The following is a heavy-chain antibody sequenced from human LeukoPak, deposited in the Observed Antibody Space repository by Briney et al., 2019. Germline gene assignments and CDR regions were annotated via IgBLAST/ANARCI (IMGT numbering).Heavy chain of an antibody. CDR2: INHSGST. CDR3: ARPGVRSYSSGWYFDY. J-gene: IGHJ4*02. D-gene: IGHD6-19*01. Sequence: GSLRLSCAASGFTFSSYEMNWIRQPPGKGLEWIGEINHSGSTNYNPSLKSRVTISVDTSKNQFSLKLSSVTAADTAVYYCARPGVRSYSSGWYFDYWGQGTLVTVSS. CDR1: GFTFSSYE. V-gene: IGHV4-34*01.